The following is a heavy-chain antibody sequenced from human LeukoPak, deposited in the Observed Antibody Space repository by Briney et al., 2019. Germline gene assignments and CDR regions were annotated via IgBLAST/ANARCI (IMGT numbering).Heavy chain of an antibody. CDR1: GFTFSSYE. CDR3: ARAMPQPGIAAAGPGGFDY. Sequence: GGSLRLSCAASGFTFSSYEMNWVRQAPGKGLEWVSYISSSGSTIYYADSVKGRFTISRDNAKNSLYLQMNSLRAEDTAVYYCARAMPQPGIAAAGPGGFDYWGHGTLVTVSS. D-gene: IGHD6-13*01. J-gene: IGHJ4*01. V-gene: IGHV3-48*03. CDR2: ISSSGSTI.